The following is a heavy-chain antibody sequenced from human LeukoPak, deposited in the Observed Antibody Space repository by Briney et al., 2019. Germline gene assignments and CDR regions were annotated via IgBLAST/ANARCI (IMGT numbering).Heavy chain of an antibody. J-gene: IGHJ6*02. D-gene: IGHD3-3*01. CDR1: GGSLSSYY. CDR2: IYSSGST. CDR3: ARTMTAADYYYGMDV. V-gene: IGHV4-59*08. Sequence: PSETLSLTCTVSGGSLSSYYWSWIRQPPGRGLECGGYIYSSGSTNYNPSLKSRVTISVDTSKNQFSLKLSSVTAADTAVYYCARTMTAADYYYGMDVWGQGTTVTVSS.